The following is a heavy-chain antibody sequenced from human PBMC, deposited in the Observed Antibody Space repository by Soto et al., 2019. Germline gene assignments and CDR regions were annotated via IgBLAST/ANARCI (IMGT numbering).Heavy chain of an antibody. Sequence: SETLSLTCAVSGGSISSSNWWSWVRQPPGKGLEWIGEIYHSGSTNYNPYLKSRVTISVDKSKNQFSLKLSSVTAADTAVYYCARVRVRFGEFTFDYWGQGTLVTVSS. D-gene: IGHD3-10*01. V-gene: IGHV4-4*02. CDR3: ARVRVRFGEFTFDY. J-gene: IGHJ4*02. CDR1: GGSISSSNW. CDR2: IYHSGST.